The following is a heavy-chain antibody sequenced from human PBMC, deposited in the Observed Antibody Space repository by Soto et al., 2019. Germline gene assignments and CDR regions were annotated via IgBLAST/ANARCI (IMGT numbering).Heavy chain of an antibody. CDR2: ISSSSSVI. Sequence: EVQLVESGGGLVQPGGSLRLSCATSGFILSDCAMNWVRQAPGKGLEWVSYISSSSSVIDYADSVKGRFTVSRDNARDSPVLQMDRLRTGATALDLCAGNLKWGSNLYQYLDVWGQGTTVNLSS. CDR1: GFILSDCA. J-gene: IGHJ6*02. CDR3: AGNLKWGSNLYQYLDV. V-gene: IGHV3-48*01. D-gene: IGHD2-8*01.